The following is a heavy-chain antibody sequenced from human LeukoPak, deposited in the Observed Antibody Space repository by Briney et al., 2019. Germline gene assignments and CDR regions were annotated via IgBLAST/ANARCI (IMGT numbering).Heavy chain of an antibody. Sequence: MAGESLKISCKGSGYSFTSYWIGWVRQMPGKGLEWMGIIYPGDSDTRYSPSFQGQVTISADKSISTAYLQWSSLKASDTAMYYCARTYYYDSSGYSNNWFDPWGQGTLVTVSS. CDR1: GYSFTSYW. D-gene: IGHD3-22*01. V-gene: IGHV5-51*01. J-gene: IGHJ5*02. CDR3: ARTYYYDSSGYSNNWFDP. CDR2: IYPGDSDT.